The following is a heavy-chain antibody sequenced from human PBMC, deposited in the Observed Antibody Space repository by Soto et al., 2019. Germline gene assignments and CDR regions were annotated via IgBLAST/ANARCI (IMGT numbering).Heavy chain of an antibody. V-gene: IGHV1-3*01. D-gene: IGHD3-22*01. J-gene: IGHJ4*02. CDR1: GYTFSSYA. CDR3: TRDPATHSSGYDY. CDR2: IDAGNGDT. Sequence: ASVKVSCKASGYTFSSYAIHWVRQAPGQRLEWMGWIDAGNGDTRYSQKPQGRITITRDTSATTAYVELNSLTSEDTALYYCTRDPATHSSGYDYWGQGTPVTVSS.